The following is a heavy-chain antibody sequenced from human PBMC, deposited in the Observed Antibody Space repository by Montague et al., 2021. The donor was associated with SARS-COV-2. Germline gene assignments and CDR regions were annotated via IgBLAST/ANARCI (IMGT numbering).Heavy chain of an antibody. CDR1: GGSISSYY. D-gene: IGHD6-6*01. CDR2: IYYSGST. J-gene: IGHJ4*02. Sequence: SETLSLTCTVSGGSISSYYWGWIRQPPGKGLEWMGSIYYSGSTYYNPSLKSRVTISGDTSKNQFSLKLSSVTAADTAVYYCARDLNEYSSSGGFDYWGQGTLVTVSS. CDR3: ARDLNEYSSSGGFDY. V-gene: IGHV4-39*07.